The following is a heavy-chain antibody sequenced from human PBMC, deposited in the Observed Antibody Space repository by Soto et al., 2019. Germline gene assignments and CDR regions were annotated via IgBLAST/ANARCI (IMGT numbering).Heavy chain of an antibody. Sequence: ASVKVSCKASGYSFIEYYIHWVRQAPGQGLEWMGWISPRSGGTNYAQKFRGRVTITSDTSINTAYMELTSLSSDHTACSYCTKKGGGPFPFGPLDQGTRVTVSS. CDR2: ISPRSGGT. CDR3: TKKGGGPFPFGP. V-gene: IGHV1-2*02. D-gene: IGHD3-10*01. CDR1: GYSFIEYY. J-gene: IGHJ5*02.